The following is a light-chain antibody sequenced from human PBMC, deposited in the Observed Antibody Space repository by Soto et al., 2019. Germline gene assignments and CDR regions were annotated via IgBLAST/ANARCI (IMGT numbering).Light chain of an antibody. V-gene: IGKV3D-15*01. CDR1: QSVSSN. Sequence: EIVMTQSPATLSVSPGERATLSCRASQSVSSNLAWYQQKPGQAPRLLIYDVSNRATDIPARFSGSGFGTDFTLTISSLEPEDFAVYYCQQYGSSGTFGQGTKGDIK. J-gene: IGKJ1*01. CDR2: DVS. CDR3: QQYGSSGT.